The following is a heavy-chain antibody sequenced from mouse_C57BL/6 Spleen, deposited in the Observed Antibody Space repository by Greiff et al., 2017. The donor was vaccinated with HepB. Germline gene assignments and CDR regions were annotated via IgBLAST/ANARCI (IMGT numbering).Heavy chain of an antibody. V-gene: IGHV1-80*01. J-gene: IGHJ2*01. CDR2: IYPGDGDT. CDR3: ARVTTVRDFDY. D-gene: IGHD1-1*01. CDR1: GYAFSSYW. Sequence: QVQLKQSGAELVKPGASVKISCKASGYAFSSYWMNWVKQRPGKGLEWIGQIYPGDGDTNYNGKFKGKATLTADKSSSTAYMQLSSLTSEDSAVYFGARVTTVRDFDYWGQGTTLTVSS.